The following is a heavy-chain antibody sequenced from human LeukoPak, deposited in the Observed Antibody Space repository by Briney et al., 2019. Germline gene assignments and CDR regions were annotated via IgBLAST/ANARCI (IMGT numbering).Heavy chain of an antibody. Sequence: SETLSLTCAVYGGSFSGYYWSWIRQPPGKGLEWIGEINHSGSTNYNPSLKSRVTISIDTSKNQLSLKVNSVTAADTAVYYCARDGPGNSGFAYYYYYYYMDVWGKGTTVTVSS. CDR3: ARDGPGNSGFAYYYYYYYMDV. D-gene: IGHD5-12*01. CDR2: INHSGST. V-gene: IGHV4-34*01. J-gene: IGHJ6*03. CDR1: GGSFSGYY.